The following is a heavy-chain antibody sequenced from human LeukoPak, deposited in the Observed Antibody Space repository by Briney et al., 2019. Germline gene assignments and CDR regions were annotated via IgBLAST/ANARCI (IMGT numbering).Heavy chain of an antibody. CDR2: ISSSSSYI. CDR3: ARDPSSSGSYYDY. CDR1: GFTFSSYS. Sequence: GGSLRLSCAASGFTFSSYSMNWVRQAPGKGLEWVSSISSSSSYIYYADSVKGRFTISRDNAKNSLYLQMNSLRAEDTAVYYCARDPSSSGSYYDYWGQGTLVTVS. D-gene: IGHD1-26*01. V-gene: IGHV3-21*01. J-gene: IGHJ4*02.